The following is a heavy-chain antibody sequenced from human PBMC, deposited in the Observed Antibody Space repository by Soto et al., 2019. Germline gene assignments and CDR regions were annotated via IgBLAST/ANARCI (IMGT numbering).Heavy chain of an antibody. J-gene: IGHJ4*02. Sequence: SETLSLTCTVSGGSISSGGYYWSWIRPHPGKGLEWIGYIYYSGSTYYNPSLKSRVTISVDTSKNQFSLKLSSVTAADTAVYYCARGYCSGGSCPIFDYWGQGTLVTVSS. D-gene: IGHD2-15*01. CDR1: GGSISSGGYY. CDR3: ARGYCSGGSCPIFDY. V-gene: IGHV4-31*03. CDR2: IYYSGST.